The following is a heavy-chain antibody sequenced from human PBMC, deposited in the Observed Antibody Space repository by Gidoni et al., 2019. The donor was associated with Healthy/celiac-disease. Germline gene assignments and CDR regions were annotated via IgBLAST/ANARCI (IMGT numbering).Heavy chain of an antibody. D-gene: IGHD3-3*01. Sequence: GRFTISRDNAKNSLYLQMNSLRAEDTAVYYCARDRTFGVVIFWGQGTLVTVSS. V-gene: IGHV3-11*05. CDR3: ARDRTFGVVIF. J-gene: IGHJ4*02.